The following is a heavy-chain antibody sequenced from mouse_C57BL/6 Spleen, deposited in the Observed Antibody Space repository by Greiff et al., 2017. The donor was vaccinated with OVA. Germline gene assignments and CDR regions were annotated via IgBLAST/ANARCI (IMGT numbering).Heavy chain of an antibody. D-gene: IGHD1-1*01. Sequence: VQLQQSGAELVRPGASVTLSCTASGFTFTDYEMHWVKQTPVHGLEWIGAIDPETGGTAYAQKFKGKATLTADKSSNTAYMELSSLTSEDSADYYGTPFYCCGSGLFADWGQGTLVTVSA. CDR3: TPFYCCGSGLFAD. CDR1: GFTFTDYE. CDR2: IDPETGGT. V-gene: IGHV1-15*01. J-gene: IGHJ3*01.